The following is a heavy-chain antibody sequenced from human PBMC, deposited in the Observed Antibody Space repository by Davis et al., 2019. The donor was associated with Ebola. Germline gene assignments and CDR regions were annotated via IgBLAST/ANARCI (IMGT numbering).Heavy chain of an antibody. Sequence: GSLRLSCTVSGCSISSYYWSWIRQPPGKGLEWIGYIYYSGSTNYNPSLKSRVTISVDTSKNQFSLKLSSVTAADTAVYYCARSLGSYYAFMDYWGQGTLVTVSS. CDR3: ARSLGSYYAFMDY. D-gene: IGHD1-26*01. CDR1: GCSISSYY. J-gene: IGHJ4*02. V-gene: IGHV4-59*08. CDR2: IYYSGST.